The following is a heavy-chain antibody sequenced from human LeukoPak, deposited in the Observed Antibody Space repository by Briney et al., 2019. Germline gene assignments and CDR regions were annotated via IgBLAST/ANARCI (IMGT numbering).Heavy chain of an antibody. V-gene: IGHV4-30-2*01. CDR3: ASALMTQYFDY. Sequence: PSETLSLTCAVSGGSISSGGYSWSWIRQPPGTGLEWIGYIYHSGSTYYNPSLKSRVTISVDRSKNQFSLKLSSVTAADTAVYYCASALMTQYFDYWGQGTLVTVSS. CDR2: IYHSGST. D-gene: IGHD2-8*01. J-gene: IGHJ4*02. CDR1: GGSISSGGYS.